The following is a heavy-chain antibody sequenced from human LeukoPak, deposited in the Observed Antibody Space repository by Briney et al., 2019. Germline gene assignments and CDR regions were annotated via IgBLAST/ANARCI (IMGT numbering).Heavy chain of an antibody. CDR3: ARISRGSWGYYYHYYMDV. CDR1: GGTFSSYA. J-gene: IGHJ6*03. Sequence: SVKVSCKASGGTFSSYAISWVRQAPGQGLEWMGGIIPIFGTANYAQKFQGRVTITADKSTSTAYMELSSLRSEDTAVYYCARISRGSWGYYYHYYMDVWGKGTTVTVSS. CDR2: IIPIFGTA. D-gene: IGHD3-16*01. V-gene: IGHV1-69*06.